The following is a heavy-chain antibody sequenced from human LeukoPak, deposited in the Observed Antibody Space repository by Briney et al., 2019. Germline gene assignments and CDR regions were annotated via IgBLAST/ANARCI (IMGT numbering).Heavy chain of an antibody. CDR2: IKQDGSEK. V-gene: IGHV3-7*01. CDR1: GFTFSSYW. CDR3: ASLITMVQGVMEY. J-gene: IGHJ4*02. D-gene: IGHD3-10*01. Sequence: GGSLRLSCAASGFTFSSYWMSWVRQAPGKGLEWVANIKQDGSEKYYVDSVKGRFTISRDNAKNSLYLQMNSLRAEDTAVYYCASLITMVQGVMEYWGQGTLVTVSS.